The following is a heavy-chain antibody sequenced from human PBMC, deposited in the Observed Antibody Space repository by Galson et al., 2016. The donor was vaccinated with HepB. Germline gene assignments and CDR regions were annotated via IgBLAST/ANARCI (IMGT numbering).Heavy chain of an antibody. Sequence: SVKVSCKASGYTFTTYAVHWVRHAPGQSPEWMGWINGGNGNTKYSQKFQGRVSITRDTSARTVYLELPILRSEDTAMFYCAREPGEKVGAANGAFDIWGQGTMVIVSS. D-gene: IGHD2-21*01. J-gene: IGHJ3*02. V-gene: IGHV1-3*01. CDR2: INGGNGNT. CDR3: AREPGEKVGAANGAFDI. CDR1: GYTFTTYA.